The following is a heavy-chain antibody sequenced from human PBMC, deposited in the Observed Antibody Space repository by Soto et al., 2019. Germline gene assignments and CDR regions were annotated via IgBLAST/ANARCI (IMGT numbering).Heavy chain of an antibody. J-gene: IGHJ5*02. CDR3: AKLRWGSDNWFDP. V-gene: IGHV3-23*01. CDR1: GFTFSSYA. D-gene: IGHD3-10*01. CDR2: ISGSGDST. Sequence: EVQLLESGGGLVQPGGSLRLSCAASGFTFSSYAMSWVCQTPGKGLEWVSAISGSGDSTYYADSVKGRFTISRDNSKNTLYLQMNSLSAEDTAVYYCAKLRWGSDNWFDPWGQGTLVTVSS.